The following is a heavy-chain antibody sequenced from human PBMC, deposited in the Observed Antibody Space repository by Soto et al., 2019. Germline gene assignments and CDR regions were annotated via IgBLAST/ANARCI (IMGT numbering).Heavy chain of an antibody. V-gene: IGHV3-72*01. Sequence: EVQLVESGGGLVQPGGSLRLSCAASGFTFSDHYMDWVRQAPGKGLEWVGRTRNKANSYTTEYAASVKGRFTISRDDSKNSLYLQMNSLKTEDTAVYYCVSDSSGYYYSMDAFDIWGQGTMVTVSS. CDR2: TRNKANSYTT. J-gene: IGHJ3*02. D-gene: IGHD3-22*01. CDR1: GFTFSDHY. CDR3: VSDSSGYYYSMDAFDI.